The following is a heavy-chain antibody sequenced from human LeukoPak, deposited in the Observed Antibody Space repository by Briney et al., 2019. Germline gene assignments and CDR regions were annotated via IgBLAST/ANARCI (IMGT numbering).Heavy chain of an antibody. J-gene: IGHJ4*02. CDR2: IYNSGNT. Sequence: SETLSLTCTVSGDSISSYSWSWIRQPPGKGVEGIGDIYNSGNTNYNPSLKSRVTMSVSTSKNQFSLSLSSVTAADTAVYYCARQTRYNYGPAFDFWGQGALVTVSS. V-gene: IGHV4-59*08. D-gene: IGHD5-18*01. CDR3: ARQTRYNYGPAFDF. CDR1: GDSISSYS.